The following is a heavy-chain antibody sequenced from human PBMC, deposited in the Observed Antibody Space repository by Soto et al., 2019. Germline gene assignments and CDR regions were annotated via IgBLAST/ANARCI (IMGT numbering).Heavy chain of an antibody. Sequence: ASVKVSCKASGYAFTGYYMHWVRLVPGQRLEWMGWFNPNSGDTKYAQKFEGRVAMTRDTSIGTAYMELSSLRSDDTAVYYCARGTSAIALLDRWGQGTLVTVSS. V-gene: IGHV1-2*02. J-gene: IGHJ5*02. CDR3: ARGTSAIALLDR. CDR2: FNPNSGDT. D-gene: IGHD6-13*01. CDR1: GYAFTGYY.